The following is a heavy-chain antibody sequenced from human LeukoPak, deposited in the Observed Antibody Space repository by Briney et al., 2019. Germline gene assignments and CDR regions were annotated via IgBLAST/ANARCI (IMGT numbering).Heavy chain of an antibody. V-gene: IGHV4-59*01. J-gene: IGHJ5*02. D-gene: IGHD4-17*01. CDR2: IFFSGST. CDR1: NGSMVNYY. Sequence: SETLSLACTVSNGSMVNYYWSWIRQSPGKGLEWIGYIFFSGSTNYNPSLSSRLTISVDTSKNQFSLKLKSVTAADTAVYYCARDLGEYDYGDYGWFDPWGQGTLVTVSS. CDR3: ARDLGEYDYGDYGWFDP.